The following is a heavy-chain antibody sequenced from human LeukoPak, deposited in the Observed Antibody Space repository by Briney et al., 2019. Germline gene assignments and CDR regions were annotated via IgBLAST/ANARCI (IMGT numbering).Heavy chain of an antibody. V-gene: IGHV4-61*02. J-gene: IGHJ4*02. CDR2: IYTSDTT. CDR1: GGSISSDNYY. CDR3: ARDRTRYGGIDY. D-gene: IGHD1-26*01. Sequence: SETLSLTCTVSGGSISSDNYYWSWIRQPAGKGLEWIGRIYTSDTTNYNPSLKSRATISVDTSKSQFSLKLSPVTAADTAVYYCARDRTRYGGIDYWGQGILVTVSS.